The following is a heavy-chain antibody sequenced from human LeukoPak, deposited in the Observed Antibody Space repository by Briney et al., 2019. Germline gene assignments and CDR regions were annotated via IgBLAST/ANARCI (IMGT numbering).Heavy chain of an antibody. CDR2: INPNSGGT. CDR3: ARDVRDYDFWSGFDY. J-gene: IGHJ4*02. D-gene: IGHD3-3*01. Sequence: GASVKVSCKASGYTFTGYYMHWVRQAPGQGLEWMEWINPNSGGTNYAQKFQGRVTMTRDTSISTSYMELSRLRSDYAAVDYCARDVRDYDFWSGFDYWGQGTLVTVSS. CDR1: GYTFTGYY. V-gene: IGHV1-2*02.